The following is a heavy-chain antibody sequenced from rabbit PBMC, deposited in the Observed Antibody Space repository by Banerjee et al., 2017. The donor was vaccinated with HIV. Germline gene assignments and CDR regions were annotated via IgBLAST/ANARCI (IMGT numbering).Heavy chain of an antibody. CDR1: GIDFTSCYY. CDR2: IAADSSGIT. J-gene: IGHJ4*01. CDR3: ARDPIVPIGVSYDL. D-gene: IGHD4-1*01. V-gene: IGHV1S40*01. Sequence: QSLEESGGGLVKPGGTLTLTCKASGIDFTSCYYMCWVRQAPGKGLEWIACIAADSSGITYYASWAKGRFTISKTSSTTVTLQMTSLTAADTATYFCARDPIVPIGVSYDLWGPGTLAPS.